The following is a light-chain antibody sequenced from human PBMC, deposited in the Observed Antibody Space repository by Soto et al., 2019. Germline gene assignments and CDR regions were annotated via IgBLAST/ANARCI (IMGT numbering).Light chain of an antibody. V-gene: IGKV1-5*03. CDR1: QSISTW. CDR3: QQYNSYPLT. J-gene: IGKJ4*01. Sequence: DIQMTQSPSTLSASVGDRVTITCRASQSISTWLAWYQQKPGKAPKLLIYKASSLEGGVPSRFSGSGSGTEFNITISSLQLDDFATYYCQQYNSYPLTFGGGTTVDIK. CDR2: KAS.